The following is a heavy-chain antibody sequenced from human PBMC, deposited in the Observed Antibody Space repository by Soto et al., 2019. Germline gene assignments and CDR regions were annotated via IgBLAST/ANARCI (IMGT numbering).Heavy chain of an antibody. V-gene: IGHV3-15*07. Sequence: VQLVESGGGLVKPGGSLRLSCAASGFTFSNAWMNWVRQAPGKGLEWVGRIKSKTDGGTTDYAAPVKGRFTISRDDSKNTLYLQMNSLKTEDTAVYYCTTSGYDSSGYYFLDAFDIWGQGTMVTVSS. CDR1: GFTFSNAW. CDR3: TTSGYDSSGYYFLDAFDI. D-gene: IGHD3-22*01. CDR2: IKSKTDGGTT. J-gene: IGHJ3*02.